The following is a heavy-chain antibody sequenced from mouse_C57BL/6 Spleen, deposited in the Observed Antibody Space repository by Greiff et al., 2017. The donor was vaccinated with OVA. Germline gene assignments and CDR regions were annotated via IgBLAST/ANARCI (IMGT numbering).Heavy chain of an antibody. CDR3: ARWDGSSYWFAY. D-gene: IGHD1-1*01. CDR1: GYTFTSYW. Sequence: VKLQQPGAELVMPGASVKLSCKASGYTFTSYWMHWVKQRPGQGLEWIGEIDPSDSYTNYNQKFKGKSTLTVDKSSSTAYMQLSSLTSEDSAVYYCARWDGSSYWFAYWGQGTLVTVSA. J-gene: IGHJ3*01. V-gene: IGHV1-69*01. CDR2: IDPSDSYT.